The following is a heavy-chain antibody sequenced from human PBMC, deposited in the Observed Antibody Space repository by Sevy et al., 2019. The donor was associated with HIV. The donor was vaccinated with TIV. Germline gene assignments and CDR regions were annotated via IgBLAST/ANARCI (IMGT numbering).Heavy chain of an antibody. V-gene: IGHV3-73*01. CDR3: TCTIFGVVISDY. D-gene: IGHD3-3*01. J-gene: IGHJ4*02. Sequence: GGSLRLSCAASGFTFSGSAMHWVRQASGKGLEWVGRIRSKANSYATAYTASVKGRFTISRDDSKNTAYLQMNSLKTEDTAVYYCTCTIFGVVISDYWGQGTLVTVSS. CDR1: GFTFSGSA. CDR2: IRSKANSYAT.